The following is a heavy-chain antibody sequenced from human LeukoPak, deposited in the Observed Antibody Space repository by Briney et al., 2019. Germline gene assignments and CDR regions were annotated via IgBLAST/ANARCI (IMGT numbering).Heavy chain of an antibody. D-gene: IGHD5-12*01. Sequence: SETLSLTCTVSGGSISSGDYYWSWNRQPPGKGLEWIGYIYYSGSTYYNPSLKSRVTISVDTSKNQFSLKLSSVTVADTAVYYCARSLMAPIVRSQAFDYWGQGTLVTVSS. V-gene: IGHV4-30-4*01. CDR2: IYYSGST. J-gene: IGHJ4*02. CDR3: ARSLMAPIVRSQAFDY. CDR1: GGSISSGDYY.